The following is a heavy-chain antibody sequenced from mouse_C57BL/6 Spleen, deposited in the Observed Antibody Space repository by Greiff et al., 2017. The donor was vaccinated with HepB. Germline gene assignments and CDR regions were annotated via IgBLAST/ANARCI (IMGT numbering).Heavy chain of an antibody. CDR1: GYAFSSSW. J-gene: IGHJ4*01. V-gene: IGHV1-82*01. D-gene: IGHD2-12*01. Sequence: VKLQQSGPELVKPGASVKISCKASGYAFSSSWMNWVKQRPGKGLEWIGRIYPGDGDTNYNGKFKGKATLTADKSSSTAYMQLSSLTSEDSAVYFCARSALYAMDYWGQGTSVTVSS. CDR3: ARSALYAMDY. CDR2: IYPGDGDT.